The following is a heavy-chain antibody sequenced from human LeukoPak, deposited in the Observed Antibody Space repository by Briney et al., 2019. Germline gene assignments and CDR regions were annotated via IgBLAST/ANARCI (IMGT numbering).Heavy chain of an antibody. V-gene: IGHV4-39*01. D-gene: IGHD2-2*01. CDR2: IYYSGST. CDR3: ARVRRLGYCSSTSCYADWFDP. CDR1: GGSISSSSYY. J-gene: IGHJ5*02. Sequence: SETLSLTCTVSGGSISSSSYYWGWIRQPPGKGLEWIGSIYYSGSTYYNPSLKSRVTISVDTPKNQFSLKLSSVTAADTAVYYCARVRRLGYCSSTSCYADWFDPWGQGTLVTVSS.